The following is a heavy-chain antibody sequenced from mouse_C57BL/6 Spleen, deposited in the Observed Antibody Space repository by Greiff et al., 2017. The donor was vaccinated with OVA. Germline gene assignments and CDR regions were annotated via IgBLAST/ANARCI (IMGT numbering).Heavy chain of an antibody. CDR3: ARAETGPYYAMDY. D-gene: IGHD4-1*01. V-gene: IGHV1-52*01. J-gene: IGHJ4*01. Sequence: VQLQQSGAELVRPGSSVKLSCKASGYTFTSYWMHWVKQRPIQGLEWIGNIDPSDSETHYNQKFKDKATLTVDKSSSTAYMQLSSLTSEDSAVYYCARAETGPYYAMDYWGQGTSVTVSS. CDR1: GYTFTSYW. CDR2: IDPSDSET.